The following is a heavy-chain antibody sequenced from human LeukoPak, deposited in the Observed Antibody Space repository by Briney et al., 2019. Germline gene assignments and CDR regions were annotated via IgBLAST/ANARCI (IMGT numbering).Heavy chain of an antibody. J-gene: IGHJ3*02. CDR3: ARPPAAGLDAFDI. V-gene: IGHV3-21*01. CDR2: ISSSSSYI. CDR1: GFTFSSYS. D-gene: IGHD6-13*01. Sequence: PGGSLRLSCAASGFTFSSYSMNWVRQAPGKGLEWVSSISSSSSYIYYADSVKGRFTISRDNAKNSLYLQMNSLRAEDTAVYYCARPPAAGLDAFDIWGQGTMVTVSS.